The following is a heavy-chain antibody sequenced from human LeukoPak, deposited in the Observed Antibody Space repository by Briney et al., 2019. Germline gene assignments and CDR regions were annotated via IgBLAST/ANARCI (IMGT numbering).Heavy chain of an antibody. D-gene: IGHD1-26*01. V-gene: IGHV2-5*02. Sequence: SGPTLVNPTQTLTLTCTFSGFSLSTSGVGVGWIRQPPAKALEQLALIYWDDDKRYSPSLKSRLTITKDTSKNQVVLTMTNMDPVDTATYYCAHRRSGSYLDAFDIWGQGTMVTVSS. J-gene: IGHJ3*02. CDR1: GFSLSTSGVG. CDR3: AHRRSGSYLDAFDI. CDR2: IYWDDDK.